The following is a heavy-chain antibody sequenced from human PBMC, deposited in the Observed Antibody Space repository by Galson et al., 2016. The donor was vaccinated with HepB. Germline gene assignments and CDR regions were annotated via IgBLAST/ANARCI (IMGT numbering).Heavy chain of an antibody. J-gene: IGHJ4*02. CDR3: ARGHSIIRGVYDY. CDR2: IYGDGST. V-gene: IGHV3-53*01. D-gene: IGHD3-10*01. Sequence: SLRLSCADSNFSVISNYMSWFRQAPGKGLEWVSIIYGDGSTYYADSVKGRFTVSRDNSKTTLFLQMNTLRADDTAVYYCARGHSIIRGVYDYWGQGTLVTVSS. CDR1: NFSVISNY.